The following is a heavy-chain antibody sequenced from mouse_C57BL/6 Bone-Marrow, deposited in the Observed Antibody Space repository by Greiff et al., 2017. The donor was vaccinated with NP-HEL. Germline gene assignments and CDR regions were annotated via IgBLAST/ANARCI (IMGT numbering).Heavy chain of an antibody. D-gene: IGHD3-3*01. Sequence: VQLQQSGPELVKPGASVKISCKASGYSFTSYYIHWVKQRPGQGLEWIGWIYPGSGNTKYNEKFKGKATLTADTSSSTAYMQLRSLTSEDSAVDYCARGRGRRYFACWGRGTTLTVSA. J-gene: IGHJ2*01. CDR3: ARGRGRRYFAC. V-gene: IGHV1-66*01. CDR1: GYSFTSYY. CDR2: IYPGSGNT.